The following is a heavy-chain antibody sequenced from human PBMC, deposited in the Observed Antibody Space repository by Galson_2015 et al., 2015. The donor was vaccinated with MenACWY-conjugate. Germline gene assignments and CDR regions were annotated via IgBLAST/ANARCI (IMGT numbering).Heavy chain of an antibody. CDR2: ISSSSSTI. CDR3: ARGYYGSGSYSSRGDAFDI. Sequence: SLRLSCAASGFTFSSYGMRWVRQAPGKGLEWVSYISSSSSTIYYADSVKGRFTLSRDNAKNSLYLQMNSLRAEDTAVYYCARGYYGSGSYSSRGDAFDIWGQGTMVTVSS. D-gene: IGHD3-10*01. J-gene: IGHJ3*02. V-gene: IGHV3-48*04. CDR1: GFTFSSYG.